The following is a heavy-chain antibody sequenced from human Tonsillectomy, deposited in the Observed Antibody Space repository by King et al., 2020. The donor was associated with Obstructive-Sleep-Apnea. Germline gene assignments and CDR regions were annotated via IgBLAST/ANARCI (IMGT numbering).Heavy chain of an antibody. CDR1: GFTFSSYA. V-gene: IGHV3-30*04. Sequence: VQLVESGGGVVQPGRSLRLSCAASGFTFSSYAMHWVRQAPGKGLEWVAGISFDGSQDYYADYVKGRFTISRDNSKNTLYQQMNSLRAEDTAMYYFPLVKSYGNHFDYWGQGTLVTVSS. CDR2: ISFDGSQD. CDR3: PLVKSYGNHFDY. D-gene: IGHD5-18*01. J-gene: IGHJ4*02.